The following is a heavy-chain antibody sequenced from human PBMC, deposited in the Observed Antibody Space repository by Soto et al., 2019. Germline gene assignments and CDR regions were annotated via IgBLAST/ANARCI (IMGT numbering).Heavy chain of an antibody. CDR3: AREVGHMDV. CDR2: VSPYNGDT. Sequence: QVQLVQSGAEVKKPGASVKVSCKASGYTFTTYGINWVRQAPGQGLEWMGWVSPYNGDTSYAQKGQGRVTMTTDTSTRTAYLELRSLRSDDTAVYYCAREVGHMDVWGQGTTVTVSS. V-gene: IGHV1-18*04. CDR1: GYTFTTYG. J-gene: IGHJ6*02. D-gene: IGHD2-2*01.